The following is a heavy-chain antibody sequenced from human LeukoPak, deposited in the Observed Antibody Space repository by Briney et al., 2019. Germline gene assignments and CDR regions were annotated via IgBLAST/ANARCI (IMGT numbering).Heavy chain of an antibody. CDR2: INHSGST. CDR3: ARGRTYYYDSSGPESGY. CDR1: GGSFSGYY. V-gene: IGHV4-34*01. Sequence: SETLSLTCAVYGGSFSGYYWSWIRQPLGKGLEWIGEINHSGSTNYNPSLKSRVTISVDTSKNQFSLKLSSVTAADTAVYYCARGRTYYYDSSGPESGYWGQGTLVTVSS. J-gene: IGHJ4*02. D-gene: IGHD3-22*01.